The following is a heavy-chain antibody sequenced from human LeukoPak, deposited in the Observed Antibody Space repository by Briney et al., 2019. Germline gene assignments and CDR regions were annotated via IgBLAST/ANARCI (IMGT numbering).Heavy chain of an antibody. V-gene: IGHV1-8*01. CDR1: GYTFTSYD. CDR2: MNPYSGNT. J-gene: IGHJ6*02. Sequence: ASVKVSCKPSGYTFTSYDINRVRQATGHGLEGMGWMNPYSGNTGYPQKFQGTVTMTRNTSISTAYMELSSLRSEDTAVYYCASGTYYDFWSGYYSRYYYYGMDVWGQGTTVTVSS. CDR3: ASGTYYDFWSGYYSRYYYYGMDV. D-gene: IGHD3-3*01.